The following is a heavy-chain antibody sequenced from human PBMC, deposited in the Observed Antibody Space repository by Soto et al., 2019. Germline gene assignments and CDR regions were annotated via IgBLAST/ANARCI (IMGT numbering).Heavy chain of an antibody. CDR1: GGTFSSYA. CDR2: IIPIFGTA. J-gene: IGHJ5*02. Sequence: QVQLVQSGAEVKKPGSSVKVSCKASGGTFSSYAISWVRQAPGQGLEWMGGIIPIFGTANYAQKFQGRVTITADESTSTAYMELSSLRSEDTAVYYCARDPIAAAGTEVYWFDPGGQGTLVTVSS. D-gene: IGHD6-13*01. CDR3: ARDPIAAAGTEVYWFDP. V-gene: IGHV1-69*01.